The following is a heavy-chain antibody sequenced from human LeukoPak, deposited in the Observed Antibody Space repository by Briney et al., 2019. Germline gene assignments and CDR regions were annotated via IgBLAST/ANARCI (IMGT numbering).Heavy chain of an antibody. CDR3: ARGVTSYCSGGSCYSQDY. Sequence: PSETLSPTCAVYGGSFSGYYWSWIREPPGKRLEWIGEINHSGSTNYNPSLKSRVTISVDTSKNQFSLKGSSVTAADTAVYYCARGVTSYCSGGSCYSQDYWGQGTLVTVSS. CDR2: INHSGST. CDR1: GGSFSGYY. D-gene: IGHD2-15*01. V-gene: IGHV4-34*01. J-gene: IGHJ4*02.